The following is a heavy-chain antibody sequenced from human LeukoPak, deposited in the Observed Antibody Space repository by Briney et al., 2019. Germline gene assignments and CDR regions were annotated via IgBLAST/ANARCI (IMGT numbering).Heavy chain of an antibody. J-gene: IGHJ4*02. CDR1: GFTFSSYG. CDR2: ISYDGSNK. CDR3: AKTTGSYPPYYFDY. Sequence: PGGSLRLSCAASGFTFSSYGMHWVRQAPGKGLEWVAVISYDGSNKYYADSVKGRFTISRDNSKNTLYLQMNSLRAEDTAVYYCAKTTGSYPPYYFDYWGQGTLVTVSS. D-gene: IGHD1-26*01. V-gene: IGHV3-30*18.